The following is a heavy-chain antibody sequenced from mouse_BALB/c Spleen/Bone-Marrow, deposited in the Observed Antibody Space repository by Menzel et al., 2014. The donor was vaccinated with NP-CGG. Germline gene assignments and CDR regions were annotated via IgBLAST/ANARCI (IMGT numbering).Heavy chain of an antibody. CDR2: IDPANGNT. D-gene: IGHD4-1*01. CDR3: ARWEYYAMDY. J-gene: IGHJ4*01. CDR1: GFNIKDTY. V-gene: IGHV14-3*02. Sequence: LVESGAELVKPGASVKLSCTASGFNIKDTYMHWVTQRPEQGLEWIGRIDPANGNTKYDPKFQGKATITADTSSNTAYLQLSSLTSEDTAVYYCARWEYYAMDYWGQGTSVTVSS.